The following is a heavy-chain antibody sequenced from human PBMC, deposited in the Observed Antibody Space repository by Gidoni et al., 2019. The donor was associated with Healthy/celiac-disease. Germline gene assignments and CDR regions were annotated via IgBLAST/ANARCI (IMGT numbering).Heavy chain of an antibody. CDR3: ARRLGSGWYEYYFDY. D-gene: IGHD6-19*01. CDR1: GGSISSSSYY. CDR2: IYYSGST. V-gene: IGHV4-39*01. J-gene: IGHJ4*02. Sequence: QLQLQESGPGLVKPSETLSLTCTVSGGSISSSSYYWGWIRQPPGKGLEWIGSIYYSGSTYYNPSLKSRVTISVDTSKNQFSLKLSSVTAADTAVYYCARRLGSGWYEYYFDYWGQGTLVTVSS.